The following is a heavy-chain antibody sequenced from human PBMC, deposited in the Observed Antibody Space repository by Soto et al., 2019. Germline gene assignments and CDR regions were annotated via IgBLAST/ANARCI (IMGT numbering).Heavy chain of an antibody. D-gene: IGHD5-18*01. CDR1: GFTFSSYG. Sequence: QVQLVESGGGVVQPGRSLRLSCAASGFTFSSYGMHWVRQAPGKGLEWVAVISYDGSNKYYADSVKGRFTISRDNSKNTLYLQMNSLRAEDTAVYYCAKGFIGYSSLTSYFDYWGQGTLVTVSS. CDR2: ISYDGSNK. CDR3: AKGFIGYSSLTSYFDY. V-gene: IGHV3-30*18. J-gene: IGHJ4*02.